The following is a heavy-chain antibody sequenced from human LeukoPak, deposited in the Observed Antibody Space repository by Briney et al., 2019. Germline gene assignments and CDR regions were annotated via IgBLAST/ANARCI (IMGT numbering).Heavy chain of an antibody. CDR2: ISYDGSNK. CDR3: ARSHGDYGYFDY. Sequence: QPGRSLRLSCAASGFTFSSYAMHWVRQAPGKGLEWVAVISYDGSNKYYADSVKGRFTISRDNSKNTLYLQMNSLRAEDTAVYYCARSHGDYGYFDYWGQETLVTVSS. J-gene: IGHJ4*02. D-gene: IGHD4-17*01. V-gene: IGHV3-30*04. CDR1: GFTFSSYA.